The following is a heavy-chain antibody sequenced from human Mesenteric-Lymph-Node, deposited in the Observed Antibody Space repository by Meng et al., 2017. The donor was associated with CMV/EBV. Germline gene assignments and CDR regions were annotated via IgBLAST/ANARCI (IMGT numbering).Heavy chain of an antibody. CDR3: ARALWFGLYGMDV. Sequence: GESLKISCAASGFPFSRNGMHWVRQAPGKGLEWLGFTRFDGRIFHADSMKGRFTISRDNSKNTLYLQMNSLRAEDTAVYYCARALWFGLYGMDVWGQGTTVTVSS. V-gene: IGHV3-30*02. CDR1: GFPFSRNG. J-gene: IGHJ6*02. D-gene: IGHD3-10*01. CDR2: TRFDGRI.